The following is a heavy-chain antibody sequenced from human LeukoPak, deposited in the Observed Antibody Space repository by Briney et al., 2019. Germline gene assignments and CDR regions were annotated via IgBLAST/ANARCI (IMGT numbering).Heavy chain of an antibody. CDR1: GFIVSNSY. V-gene: IGHV3-53*01. J-gene: IGHJ4*02. D-gene: IGHD6-13*01. CDR2: MHSGGST. CDR3: ARDRPYSTSWYSFDS. Sequence: SGGSLRLSCAASGFIVSNSYMNWVRQTPGKGLEWVSVMHSGGSTHYSDSVKGRFTISRDNAKNTLYLQMNSLRAEDTAVYYCARDRPYSTSWYSFDSWGQGTLVTVSS.